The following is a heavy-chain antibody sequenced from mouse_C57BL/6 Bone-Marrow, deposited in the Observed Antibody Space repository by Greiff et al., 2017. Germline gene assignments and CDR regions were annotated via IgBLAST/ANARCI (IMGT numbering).Heavy chain of an antibody. D-gene: IGHD2-4*01. CDR1: GFTFSSYA. J-gene: IGHJ2*01. Sequence: EVKLLESGGGLVKPGGSLKLSCAASGFTFSSYAMSWVRQTPGKRLEWVATISDGGSYTYYPDNVKGRFTISRDNAKNNLYLQMSHLKSEDTAMYYCARGGDYDVDYWGQGTTLTVSS. CDR2: ISDGGSYT. V-gene: IGHV5-4*03. CDR3: ARGGDYDVDY.